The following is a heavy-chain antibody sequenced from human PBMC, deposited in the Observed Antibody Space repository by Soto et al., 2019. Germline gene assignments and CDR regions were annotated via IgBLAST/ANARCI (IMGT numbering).Heavy chain of an antibody. J-gene: IGHJ6*02. Sequence: GGSLRLSCEASGFTFSIYAMTWVRQAPGKGLDWVSTTGIPGDAHYADSVKGRFTISRDDSKSTLFLQMNSLRVEDTAIYYCAKGGESRSYYYAMHVWGQGTTVTVSS. CDR3: AKGGESRSYYYAMHV. CDR1: GFTFSIYA. D-gene: IGHD3-10*01. CDR2: TGIPGDA. V-gene: IGHV3-23*01.